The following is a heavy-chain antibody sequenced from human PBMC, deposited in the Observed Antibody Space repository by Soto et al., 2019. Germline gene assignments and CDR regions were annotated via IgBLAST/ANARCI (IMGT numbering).Heavy chain of an antibody. CDR2: IYPSDSDT. Sequence: GESPKISCKGSGYNFAGYWIAWVRQMPGKGLELMGIIYPSDSDTRYRPSFQGQVTISADKSISSAYLQWSSLRASDTAMYYCARGGMSNRTFDYWGQGTQVIVYS. V-gene: IGHV5-51*01. CDR3: ARGGMSNRTFDY. J-gene: IGHJ4*02. CDR1: GYNFAGYW.